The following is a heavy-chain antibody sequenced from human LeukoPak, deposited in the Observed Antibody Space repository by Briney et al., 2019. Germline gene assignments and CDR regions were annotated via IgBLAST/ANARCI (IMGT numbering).Heavy chain of an antibody. CDR1: GGSISSFY. J-gene: IGHJ4*02. CDR2: IFYSGSP. CDR3: ARSLAFDSRGFDY. Sequence: SETLSLTCTASGGSISSFYWSWIRQPPGKGLEWIGSIFYSGSPNFHPSLKSRVTTSVDTSRNQFSLTLSAATAADTAMYYCARSLAFDSRGFDYWGQGVLVTVSS. V-gene: IGHV4-59*08. D-gene: IGHD3-22*01.